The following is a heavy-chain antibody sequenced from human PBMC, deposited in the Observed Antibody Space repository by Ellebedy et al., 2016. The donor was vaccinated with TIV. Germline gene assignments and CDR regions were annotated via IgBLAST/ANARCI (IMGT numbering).Heavy chain of an antibody. D-gene: IGHD2-2*01. J-gene: IGHJ3*02. Sequence: SVKVSCXASGGTFSSYAISWVRQAPGQGLEWMGGIIPIFGTANYAQKFQGRVTITADESTSTAYMELSSLRSEDTAVYYCARIYCSSTSCSSGAFDIWGQGTMVTVSS. CDR3: ARIYCSSTSCSSGAFDI. V-gene: IGHV1-69*13. CDR1: GGTFSSYA. CDR2: IIPIFGTA.